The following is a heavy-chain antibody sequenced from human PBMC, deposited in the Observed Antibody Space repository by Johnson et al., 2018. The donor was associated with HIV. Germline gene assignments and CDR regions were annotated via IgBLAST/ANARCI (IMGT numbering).Heavy chain of an antibody. CDR3: ASYYILTGYYAFDI. J-gene: IGHJ3*02. D-gene: IGHD3-9*01. Sequence: GKGLEWVAVISSDGSNKYSADSVKGRFTISRDNSKNTLYLQMNSLRAEDTAVYYCASYYILTGYYAFDIWGQGTMVTVSS. V-gene: IGHV3-30-3*01. CDR2: ISSDGSNK.